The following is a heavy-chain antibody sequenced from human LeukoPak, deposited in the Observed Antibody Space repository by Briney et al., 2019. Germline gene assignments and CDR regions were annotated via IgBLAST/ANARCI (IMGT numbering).Heavy chain of an antibody. V-gene: IGHV3-21*01. J-gene: IGHJ6*02. D-gene: IGHD4-17*01. Sequence: GGSLRLSCAASGFTFSSYSMNWVRQAPGKGLEWVSSISSSSSYIYYADSVKGRFTISRDNAKNPLYLQMNSLRAEDTAVYYCAREKVTTDGMDVWGQGTTVTVSS. CDR2: ISSSSSYI. CDR3: AREKVTTDGMDV. CDR1: GFTFSSYS.